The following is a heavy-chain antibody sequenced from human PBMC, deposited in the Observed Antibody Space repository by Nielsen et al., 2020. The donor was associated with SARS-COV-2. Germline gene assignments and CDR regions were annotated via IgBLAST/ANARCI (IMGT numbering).Heavy chain of an antibody. Sequence: VRQMPGKGLEWMGWISAYNGNTNYAQKLQGRVTMTTDTSTSTAYMELRSLRSDDTAVYYCARPRDYYGSGSYYTPYYYYGMDVWGQGTTVTVSS. J-gene: IGHJ6*02. V-gene: IGHV1-18*01. CDR3: ARPRDYYGSGSYYTPYYYYGMDV. D-gene: IGHD3-10*01. CDR2: ISAYNGNT.